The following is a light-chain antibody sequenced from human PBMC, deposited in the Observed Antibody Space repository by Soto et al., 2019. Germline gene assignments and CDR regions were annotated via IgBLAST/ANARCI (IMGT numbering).Light chain of an antibody. Sequence: TVLTQSPDTLSLSPGERATLSCRASSSVSSRDLAWYQQKPGQAPRLLMYGASNRSTGIPDRCGGSGSGTEFTLTISRLEPEDSAVYYGQQFGTSPLTFGGGTKVEIK. CDR1: SSVSSRD. J-gene: IGKJ4*01. CDR2: GAS. V-gene: IGKV3-20*01. CDR3: QQFGTSPLT.